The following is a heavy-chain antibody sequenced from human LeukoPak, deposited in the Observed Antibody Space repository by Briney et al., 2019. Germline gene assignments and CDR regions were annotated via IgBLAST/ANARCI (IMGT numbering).Heavy chain of an antibody. D-gene: IGHD1-1*01. CDR3: ATGESYTTSFDY. CDR1: GYTFTDYY. CDR2: VDPEDGET. J-gene: IGHJ4*02. Sequence: ASVKVSCKVSGYTFTDYYMHWVQQAPGKGIEWMGLVDPEDGETIYAEKFQGRVTITADTSTDTAYMELSSLRSEDTAVYYCATGESYTTSFDYWGQGTLVTVSS. V-gene: IGHV1-69-2*01.